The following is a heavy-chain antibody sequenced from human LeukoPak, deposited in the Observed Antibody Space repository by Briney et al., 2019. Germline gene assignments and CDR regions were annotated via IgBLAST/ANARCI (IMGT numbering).Heavy chain of an antibody. J-gene: IGHJ4*02. CDR1: GFTFSDYY. CDR3: AKDNSFGGAYFDY. V-gene: IGHV3-11*01. D-gene: IGHD2/OR15-2a*01. CDR2: ISSSDTI. Sequence: PGGSLRLSCAASGFTFSDYYMSWIRQAPGKGLEWVSHISSSDTIYYGDSVKGRFTISRDNAKNSLYLQMNSLRAEDTALYYCAKDNSFGGAYFDYWGQGTLVTVSS.